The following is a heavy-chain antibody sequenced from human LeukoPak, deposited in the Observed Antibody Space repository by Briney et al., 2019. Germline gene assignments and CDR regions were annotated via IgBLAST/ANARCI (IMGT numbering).Heavy chain of an antibody. CDR3: ARSHYDILTGYCFDY. V-gene: IGHV3-30-3*01. CDR1: GFTFSSYA. D-gene: IGHD3-9*01. CDR2: ISYDGSNK. Sequence: GSLRLSCAASGFTFSSYAMHWVRQAPGKGLEWVAVISYDGSNKYYADSVKGRFTISRDNSKNTLYLQMNSLRAEDTAVYYCARSHYDILTGYCFDYWGQGTLVTVSS. J-gene: IGHJ4*02.